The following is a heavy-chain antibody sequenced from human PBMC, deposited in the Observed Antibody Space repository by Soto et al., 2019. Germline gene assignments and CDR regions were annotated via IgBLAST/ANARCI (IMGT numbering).Heavy chain of an antibody. CDR2: ISGSGIST. D-gene: IGHD3-22*01. Sequence: GGSLRLSGAASGFIFSSYSINWVRHTPGKGLEWIAGISGSGISTYYADSVKGRFTISRDNSKKMLYLQMSSLRAEDSAEYFFAKAGSGNYISYFDYWGQGT. CDR1: GFIFSSYS. J-gene: IGHJ4*02. CDR3: AKAGSGNYISYFDY. V-gene: IGHV3-23*01.